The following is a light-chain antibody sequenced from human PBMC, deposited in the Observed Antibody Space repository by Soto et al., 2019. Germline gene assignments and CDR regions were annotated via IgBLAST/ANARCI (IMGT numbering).Light chain of an antibody. CDR2: SND. CDR3: AAWDDSLRGVM. CDR1: TSNIGSNN. J-gene: IGLJ3*02. Sequence: QSVLAQPPSVSGTPGQRLTISCSGGTSNIGSNNVYWYQQLPGAAPKLLRYSNDQRPSGVQERFSGSRSGTSASLAISDLRSEDEGDYFCAAWDDSLRGVMFGGGTKLTVL. V-gene: IGLV1-47*02.